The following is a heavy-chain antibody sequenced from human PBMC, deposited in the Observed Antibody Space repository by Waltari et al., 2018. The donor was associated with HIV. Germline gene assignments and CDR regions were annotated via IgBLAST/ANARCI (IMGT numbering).Heavy chain of an antibody. CDR2: INPNSGGT. CDR3: ARDPDSSTSVWFDP. V-gene: IGHV1-2*06. Sequence: QVQLVQSGAEVKKPGASVKVSCKASGYTFTGSYMHWVRQAPGQGLEWMGRINPNSGGTNYAQKFQGRVTMTRDTSISTAYMELSRLRSDDTAVYYCARDPDSSTSVWFDPWGQGTLVTVSS. D-gene: IGHD2-2*01. J-gene: IGHJ5*02. CDR1: GYTFTGSY.